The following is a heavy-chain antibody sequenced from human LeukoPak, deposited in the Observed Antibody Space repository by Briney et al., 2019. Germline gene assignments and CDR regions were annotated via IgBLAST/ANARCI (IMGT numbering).Heavy chain of an antibody. CDR1: GGSFSGYY. D-gene: IGHD6-13*01. J-gene: IGHJ2*01. CDR2: INHSGST. Sequence: SETLSLTCAVYGGSFSGYYWSWIRQPPGKGLEWIGEINHSGSTNYNPSLKSRVTISVDTSKNQFSLKLSSVTAADTAVYYCARGLKGIAAAYRYWYFDLWGRGTLVTVSS. V-gene: IGHV4-34*01. CDR3: ARGLKGIAAAYRYWYFDL.